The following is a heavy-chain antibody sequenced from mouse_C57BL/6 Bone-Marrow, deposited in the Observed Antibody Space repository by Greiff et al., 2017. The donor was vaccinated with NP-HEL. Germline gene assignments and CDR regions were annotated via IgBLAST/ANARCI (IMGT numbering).Heavy chain of an antibody. CDR1: GFSLTSYG. Sequence: QLQQSGPGLVQPSQSLSITCTVSGFSLTSYGVHWVRQSPGKGLEWLGVIWSGGSTDYNAAFISRLSISKDNSKSQVFFKMNSLQADDTAIYYCARGDYYGSTLDYWGQGTTLTVSS. V-gene: IGHV2-2*01. CDR2: IWSGGST. CDR3: ARGDYYGSTLDY. J-gene: IGHJ2*01. D-gene: IGHD1-1*01.